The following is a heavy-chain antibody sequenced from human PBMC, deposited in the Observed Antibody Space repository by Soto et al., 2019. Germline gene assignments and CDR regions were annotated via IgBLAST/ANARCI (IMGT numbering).Heavy chain of an antibody. J-gene: IGHJ4*02. V-gene: IGHV1-69*13. CDR1: GGTFSRDG. Sequence: SVKVSCKASGGTFSRDGINWVRQAPGQGLEWMGGIIPMFGSANYAQKFQGRVTITADESTSTAYMELSSLRSEDTAVYYCASRIGDPAMVNYFDYWGQGTLVTVSS. CDR2: IIPMFGSA. CDR3: ASRIGDPAMVNYFDY. D-gene: IGHD5-18*01.